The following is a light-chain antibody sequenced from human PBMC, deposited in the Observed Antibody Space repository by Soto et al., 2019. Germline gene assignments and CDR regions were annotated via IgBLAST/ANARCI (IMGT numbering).Light chain of an antibody. CDR2: EVS. Sequence: QSALTQPASVSGSPGQSITISCTGTSSDVGGYNYVSWYQQHPGKAPRFMIYEVSNRPSGVSNRFSGSKSGNTSSLTISGLPADEEADYYCCSYTTRSTWVFGGGTKLTV. J-gene: IGLJ3*02. CDR1: SSDVGGYNY. V-gene: IGLV2-14*01. CDR3: CSYTTRSTWV.